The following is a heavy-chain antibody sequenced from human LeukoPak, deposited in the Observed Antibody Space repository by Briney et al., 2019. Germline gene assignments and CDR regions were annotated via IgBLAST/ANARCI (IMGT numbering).Heavy chain of an antibody. CDR2: IYYSGST. Sequence: SETLSLTCTVSGGSISSYYWSWIRQPPGKGLEWIGYIYYSGSTNYNPSLKSRVTISVDTSKNQFSLKLSSVTAADTAVYYCARVRWELGSYGMDVWGQGTLVTVSS. CDR1: GGSISSYY. CDR3: ARVRWELGSYGMDV. J-gene: IGHJ6*02. D-gene: IGHD1-26*01. V-gene: IGHV4-59*01.